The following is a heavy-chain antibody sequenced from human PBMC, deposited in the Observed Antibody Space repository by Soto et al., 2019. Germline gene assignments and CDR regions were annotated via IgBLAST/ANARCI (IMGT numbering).Heavy chain of an antibody. D-gene: IGHD5-18*01. CDR1: GFTFSSYA. CDR2: ISYDGSNK. CDR3: ARDLDTAMVTGWFAP. V-gene: IGHV3-30-3*01. J-gene: IGHJ5*02. Sequence: QVQLVESGGGVVQPGRSLRLSCAASGFTFSSYAMHWVRQAPGKGLEWVAVISYDGSNKYYADSVKGRFTISGDNSKNALDLQMNSLRAEDTAVYYCARDLDTAMVTGWFAPWGQGTLVTVSS.